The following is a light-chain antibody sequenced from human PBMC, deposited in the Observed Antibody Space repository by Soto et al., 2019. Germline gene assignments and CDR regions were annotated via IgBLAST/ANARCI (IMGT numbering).Light chain of an antibody. Sequence: IVITQSPAPLSVSPWEGATLSCRASQTIKRSSLAWYQQKPGQAPRLLIFGASTRVTGIPARFSGSGSGTEFSLTISSLQSEDFAVYYCQQYMNWPTFGQGTRLEIK. CDR1: QTIKRSS. J-gene: IGKJ5*01. CDR3: QQYMNWPT. V-gene: IGKV3-15*01. CDR2: GAS.